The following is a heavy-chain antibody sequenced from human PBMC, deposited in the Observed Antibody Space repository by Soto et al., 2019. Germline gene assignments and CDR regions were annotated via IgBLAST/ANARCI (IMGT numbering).Heavy chain of an antibody. Sequence: GGSLRLSCAASGFTFSTYAMSWVRQAPGKGLGWVSALTPSGGETYYADSVKGRFTISRDNSMNALYLQMTSLRIEDTVVYYCAHPRGYGVFDAYDIWGQGTMVTVSS. CDR1: GFTFSTYA. CDR3: AHPRGYGVFDAYDI. D-gene: IGHD4-17*01. V-gene: IGHV3-23*01. CDR2: LTPSGGET. J-gene: IGHJ3*02.